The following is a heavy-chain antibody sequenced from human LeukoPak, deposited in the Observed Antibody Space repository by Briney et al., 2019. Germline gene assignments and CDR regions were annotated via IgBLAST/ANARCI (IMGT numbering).Heavy chain of an antibody. CDR2: IYYSGST. CDR1: GGSISSSSYY. CDR3: ARLVPPGWFDP. J-gene: IGHJ5*02. Sequence: PSETLSLTCGVSGGSISSSSYYWAWIRQPPGKGLEWIANIYYSGSTYFNPSLKSRVTISKDTSKNQFSLKLTSVTAADTAVYYCARLVPPGWFDPWGQGTLVTVSS. V-gene: IGHV4-39*01.